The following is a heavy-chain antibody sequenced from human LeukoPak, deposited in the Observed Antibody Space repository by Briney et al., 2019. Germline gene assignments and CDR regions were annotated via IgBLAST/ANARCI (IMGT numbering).Heavy chain of an antibody. CDR3: ARVGYSYGFDP. D-gene: IGHD5-18*01. CDR1: GGSVSSYY. V-gene: IGHV4-59*08. CDR2: IYYSGNT. Sequence: SETLSLTCTVSGGSVSSYYWSWLRQTPGKGLEWIGYIYYSGNTNYNPSLKTRVTISIDTSKNQFSLKLSSVTAADTAAYYCARVGYSYGFDPWGQGTLVTVSS. J-gene: IGHJ5*02.